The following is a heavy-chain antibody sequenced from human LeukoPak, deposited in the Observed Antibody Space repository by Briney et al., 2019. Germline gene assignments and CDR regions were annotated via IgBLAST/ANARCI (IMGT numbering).Heavy chain of an antibody. Sequence: PSETLSLTCAVYGGSFNGYYWSWIRQSPGKGLEWIGEIDHSGRTNSNPSLKSRVIMSVDMSKNQFSLRLTSVTAADTAIYYCARKSIVTAGRKPYDYWDQGTLVTVSS. CDR1: GGSFNGYY. D-gene: IGHD6-13*01. CDR3: ARKSIVTAGRKPYDY. J-gene: IGHJ4*02. V-gene: IGHV4-34*01. CDR2: IDHSGRT.